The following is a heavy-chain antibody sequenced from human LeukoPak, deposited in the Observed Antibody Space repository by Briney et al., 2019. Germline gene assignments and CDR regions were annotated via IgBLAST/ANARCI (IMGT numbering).Heavy chain of an antibody. V-gene: IGHV4-59*01. D-gene: IGHD5-18*01. CDR3: ARETTYSYALKAFDI. CDR1: GGSMSSYY. Sequence: SETLSLTCTVSGGSMSSYYWSWIRQPPGKGLEWIGRIYYSGGTSYNPSLKSRVTISVDTSKNQFSLKLSSVTAADTAVYYCARETTYSYALKAFDIWSQGTMVTVSS. J-gene: IGHJ3*02. CDR2: IYYSGGT.